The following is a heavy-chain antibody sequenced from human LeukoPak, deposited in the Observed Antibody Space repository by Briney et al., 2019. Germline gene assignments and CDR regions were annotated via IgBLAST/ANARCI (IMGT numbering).Heavy chain of an antibody. CDR2: ISSSGRTI. V-gene: IGHV3-11*01. Sequence: GGSLRLSCAASGFTFSDYYMSWIRQAPGKGLEWVSYISSSGRTIYYADSVKGRFTISRDNAKNSLYLQMNSLRAEDTAVYYCARGPLTYYYDSSGYLVFWGQGTLVTVSS. J-gene: IGHJ4*02. D-gene: IGHD3-22*01. CDR3: ARGPLTYYYDSSGYLVF. CDR1: GFTFSDYY.